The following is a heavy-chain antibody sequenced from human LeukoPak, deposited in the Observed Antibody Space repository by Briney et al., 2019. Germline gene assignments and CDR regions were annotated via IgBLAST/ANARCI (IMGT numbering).Heavy chain of an antibody. Sequence: GGSLRLSCAASGFTFNNYAMSWVRRAPGKGLEWVSAISGSGGSTYYTDSVTGRFTISRDNSKNTLYLQMNSLRAEDTALYYCASLDYFDSSDYGDYWGQGTLVTVSS. J-gene: IGHJ4*02. D-gene: IGHD3-22*01. CDR2: ISGSGGST. CDR1: GFTFNNYA. CDR3: ASLDYFDSSDYGDY. V-gene: IGHV3-23*01.